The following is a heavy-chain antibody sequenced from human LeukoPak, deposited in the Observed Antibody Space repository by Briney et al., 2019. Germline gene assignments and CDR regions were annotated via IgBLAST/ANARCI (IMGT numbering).Heavy chain of an antibody. V-gene: IGHV4-59*01. CDR2: IYYSGST. D-gene: IGHD1-26*01. CDR1: GGSISSYY. J-gene: IGHJ4*02. Sequence: SETLSLTCTVSGGSISSYYWSWIRQPPGKGLEWIGYIYYSGSTNYNPSLKSRVTISVDTSKNQFSLRLSSVTAADTAVYYCAREGPRGSYYYYWGQGTLVTVSS. CDR3: AREGPRGSYYYY.